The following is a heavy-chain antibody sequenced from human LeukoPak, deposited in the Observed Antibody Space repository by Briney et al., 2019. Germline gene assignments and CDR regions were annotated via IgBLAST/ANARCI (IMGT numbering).Heavy chain of an antibody. CDR2: INHSGST. CDR1: GGSFSGYY. J-gene: IGHJ4*02. Sequence: SETLSLTCAVSGGSFSGYYWSWIRQPPGKGLEWIGEINHSGSTNYNPSLKSRVTISVDTPKNQFSLKLSSVTAADTAVYYCVRGKYYYDSSGTNGDYWGQGTLVTVSS. CDR3: VRGKYYYDSSGTNGDY. D-gene: IGHD3-22*01. V-gene: IGHV4-34*01.